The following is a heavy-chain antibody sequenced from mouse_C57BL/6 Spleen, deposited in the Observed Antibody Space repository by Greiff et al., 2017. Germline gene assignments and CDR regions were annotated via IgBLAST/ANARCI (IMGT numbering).Heavy chain of an antibody. J-gene: IGHJ2*01. CDR3: ARRENYGSSLDY. Sequence: QVQLQQPGAELVKPGASVKLSCKASGYTFTSYWMHWLKQRPGQGLEWIGMINPNSGSTNYNEKFKSKATLTVDKSSSTAYMQLSSLTSEDSAVYYCARRENYGSSLDYWGQGTTLTVSS. CDR2: INPNSGST. V-gene: IGHV1-64*01. CDR1: GYTFTSYW. D-gene: IGHD1-1*01.